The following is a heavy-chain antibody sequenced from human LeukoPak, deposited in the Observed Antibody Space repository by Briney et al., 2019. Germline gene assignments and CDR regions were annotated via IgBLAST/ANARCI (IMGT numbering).Heavy chain of an antibody. Sequence: GGSRRLSCAAPGFTFSSYAMHWVRQAPGKGLEWVAVISYDGSNKDYADSVKGRFTISRDNSKNTLYLQMNSLRAEDTAVYYCAREVGSDYYDSRRDYWGQGTLVTVSS. J-gene: IGHJ4*02. CDR3: AREVGSDYYDSRRDY. V-gene: IGHV3-30-3*01. D-gene: IGHD3-22*01. CDR2: ISYDGSNK. CDR1: GFTFSSYA.